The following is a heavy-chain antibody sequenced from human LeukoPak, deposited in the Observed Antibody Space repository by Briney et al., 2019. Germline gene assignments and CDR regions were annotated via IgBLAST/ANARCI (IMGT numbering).Heavy chain of an antibody. CDR2: IYWDDDK. V-gene: IGHV2-5*02. CDR3: AHRRALDFYGY. J-gene: IGHJ4*02. Sequence: PMLGYPPQTLTLTCSFAGSSLSTRGVCVSWIRQPPGKALEWLALIYWDDDKRYSPSLKSRLTITKDTSKNQVVLTMTNMDPVDTATYYCAHRRALDFYGYWGQGTLVTVSS. D-gene: IGHD2/OR15-2a*01. CDR1: GSSLSTRGVC.